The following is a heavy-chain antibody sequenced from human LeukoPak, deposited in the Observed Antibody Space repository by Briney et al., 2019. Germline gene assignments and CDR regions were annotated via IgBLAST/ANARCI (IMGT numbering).Heavy chain of an antibody. CDR3: ALGYFDY. Sequence: GGSLRLSCAASGFTFSSYVMSWVRQAPGKGLQWVSTISGSDDSTYYADSVKGRYTISRDNSKNTLYLQMNSLRAEDTAVYYCALGYFDYWGQGTLVTVSS. CDR2: ISGSDDST. J-gene: IGHJ4*02. D-gene: IGHD3-10*01. V-gene: IGHV3-23*01. CDR1: GFTFSSYV.